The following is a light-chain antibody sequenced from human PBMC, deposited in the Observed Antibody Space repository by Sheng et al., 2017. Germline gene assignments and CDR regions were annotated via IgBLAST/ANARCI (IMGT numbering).Light chain of an antibody. CDR2: KAS. Sequence: DIQMTQSPSTLSASVGDRVTITCRASQSISSWLAWYQQKPGKAPKILIYKASILESGVPSRFSGSGSGTEFTLTISSLQPDDFATYYCQQYNSYPLTFVGGTKVEIK. CDR3: QQYNSYPLT. J-gene: IGKJ4*01. V-gene: IGKV1-5*03. CDR1: QSISSW.